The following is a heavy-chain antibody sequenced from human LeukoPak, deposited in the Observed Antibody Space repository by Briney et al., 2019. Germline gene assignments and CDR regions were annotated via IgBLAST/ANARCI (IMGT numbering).Heavy chain of an antibody. D-gene: IGHD2-2*01. V-gene: IGHV5-51*01. CDR3: ARQRTYCSSTSCYRYFDY. J-gene: IGHJ4*02. CDR1: GYSFTSYW. Sequence: GGSLKISCKGSGYSFTSYWIGWVRQMPGKGLEWMGIIYPGDSDTRYSPSFQGQVTISADKSISTAYLQWSSLKASDTAMYYCARQRTYCSSTSCYRYFDYWGQGTLVTVSS. CDR2: IYPGDSDT.